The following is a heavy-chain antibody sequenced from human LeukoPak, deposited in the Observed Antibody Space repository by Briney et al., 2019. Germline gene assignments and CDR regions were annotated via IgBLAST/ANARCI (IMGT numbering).Heavy chain of an antibody. CDR2: ISSSASII. V-gene: IGHV3-48*03. Sequence: GGSLRLSCAASGFTFNNYEMNWVRQAPGKGLEWVSYISSSASIIYYADSVKGRFTISRDNAKNSLYLQMNSLRAEDTAVYYCAELGITMIGGVWGKGTTVTISS. CDR3: AELGITMIGGV. D-gene: IGHD3-10*02. J-gene: IGHJ6*04. CDR1: GFTFNNYE.